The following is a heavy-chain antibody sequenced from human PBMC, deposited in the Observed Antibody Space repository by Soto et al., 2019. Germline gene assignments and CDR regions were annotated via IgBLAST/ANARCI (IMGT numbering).Heavy chain of an antibody. CDR2: INPNSGGT. V-gene: IGHV1-2*02. J-gene: IGHJ4*03. CDR1: GYTFTGYY. Sequence: ASVKVSCTASGYTFTGYYMHWVRQAPGQGLEWMGWINPNSGGTNYAQKFQGRVTMTRDTSISTAYLELSRLRSDDTAVYYCASVSPVGDQDFDYWGQGTMVTVSS. D-gene: IGHD1-26*01. CDR3: ASVSPVGDQDFDY.